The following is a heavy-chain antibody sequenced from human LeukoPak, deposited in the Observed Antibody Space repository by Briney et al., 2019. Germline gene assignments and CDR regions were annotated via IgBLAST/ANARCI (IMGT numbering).Heavy chain of an antibody. J-gene: IGHJ4*02. CDR1: GLAFSAYK. CDR2: ISTDGYTT. Sequence: GGSMRLSCAASGLAFSAYKMHWVRQAPRKGLVWVSRISTDGYTTDYADFVQGRFTASRDNTKNTWSLEMNSLRAEDTAAYYCVVGGSPGYWGQGTLVTVSS. V-gene: IGHV3-74*01. D-gene: IGHD2-15*01. CDR3: VVGGSPGY.